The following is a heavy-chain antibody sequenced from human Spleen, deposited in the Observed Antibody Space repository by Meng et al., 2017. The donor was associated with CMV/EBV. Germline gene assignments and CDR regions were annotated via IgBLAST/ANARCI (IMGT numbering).Heavy chain of an antibody. D-gene: IGHD3-3*01. Sequence: GGSLRLSCAASGFTFSSYWMSWVRQAPGKGLEWVANIKQDGSEKYYVDSVKGRFTISRDNAKKSLFLQMNSLRVDDTAVYYCARIPIDSSFFVQEFYFDYWGQGTLVTVSS. V-gene: IGHV3-7*01. J-gene: IGHJ4*02. CDR2: IKQDGSEK. CDR3: ARIPIDSSFFVQEFYFDY. CDR1: GFTFSSYW.